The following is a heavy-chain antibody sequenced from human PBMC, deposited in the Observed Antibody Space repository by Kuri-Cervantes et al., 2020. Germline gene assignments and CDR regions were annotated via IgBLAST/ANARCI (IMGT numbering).Heavy chain of an antibody. Sequence: LSLTCAASGFTFSSYSMNWVRQAPGKGLEWVSSISSSSSYIYYADSVKGRFTISRDNAKNSLYLQMNSLRAEDTAVYYCAREKGRDSSSVDYWGQGTLVTVSS. J-gene: IGHJ4*02. V-gene: IGHV3-21*03. CDR1: GFTFSSYS. CDR3: AREKGRDSSSVDY. D-gene: IGHD6-6*01. CDR2: ISSSSSYI.